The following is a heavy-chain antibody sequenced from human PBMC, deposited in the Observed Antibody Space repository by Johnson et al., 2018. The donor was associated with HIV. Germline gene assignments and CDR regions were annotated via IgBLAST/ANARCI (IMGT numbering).Heavy chain of an antibody. CDR3: AKGTGDKGTIPEDAFDI. D-gene: IGHD7-27*01. CDR2: IRYDGSNK. V-gene: IGHV3-30*02. CDR1: GFTFSSYG. J-gene: IGHJ3*02. Sequence: QVQLVESGGGVVQPGGSLRLSCAASGFTFSSYGMHWVRQAPGKGLEWVAFIRYDGSNKYYADSVKGRFTISRDNSKNTLFLEMNSLRPEDTAVYYCAKGTGDKGTIPEDAFDIWGQGTMVTVSS.